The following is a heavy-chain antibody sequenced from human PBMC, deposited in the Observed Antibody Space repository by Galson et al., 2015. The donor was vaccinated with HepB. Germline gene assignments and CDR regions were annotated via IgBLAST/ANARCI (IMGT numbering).Heavy chain of an antibody. D-gene: IGHD3-22*01. CDR2: IIPIFGTA. Sequence: SCKASGGTFSSYAISWVRQAPGQGLEWMGGIIPIFGTANYAQKFQGRVTITADESTSTAYMELSSLRSEDTAVYYCARSPSYYDSSGYYYGHFDYWGQGTLVTVSS. V-gene: IGHV1-69*01. CDR3: ARSPSYYDSSGYYYGHFDY. CDR1: GGTFSSYA. J-gene: IGHJ4*02.